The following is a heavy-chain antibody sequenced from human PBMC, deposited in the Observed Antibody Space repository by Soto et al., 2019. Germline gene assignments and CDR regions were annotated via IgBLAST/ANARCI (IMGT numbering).Heavy chain of an antibody. J-gene: IGHJ4*02. CDR2: IYYSGST. V-gene: IGHV4-59*01. Sequence: ASETLSLTCTVSGGSISSYYWSWIRQPPGKGLEWIGYIYYSGSTNYNPSLKSRVTISVDTSKNQFSLKLSSVTAADTAVYYCARDHLYGSGGDFDSWGQGTLVTVSS. CDR1: GGSISSYY. D-gene: IGHD3-10*01. CDR3: ARDHLYGSGGDFDS.